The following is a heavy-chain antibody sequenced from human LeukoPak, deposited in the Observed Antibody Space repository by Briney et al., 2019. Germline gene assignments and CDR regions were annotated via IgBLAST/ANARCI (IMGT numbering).Heavy chain of an antibody. CDR2: IYYSGST. V-gene: IGHV4-39*01. CDR1: GGSISSSSYY. J-gene: IGHJ4*02. D-gene: IGHD4-17*01. CDR3: ARQYGGYGDLDY. Sequence: SETLSLTCTVSGGSISSSSYYWGWIRQPPGKGLEWIGSIYYSGSTYYNPSLKSRVTISVDTSKNQFSLKLSSVTAADTAVYYCARQYGGYGDLDYWGQGTLVTVSS.